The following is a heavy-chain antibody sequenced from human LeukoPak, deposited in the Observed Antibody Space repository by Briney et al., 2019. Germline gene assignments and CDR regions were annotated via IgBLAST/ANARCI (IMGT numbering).Heavy chain of an antibody. J-gene: IGHJ4*02. D-gene: IGHD5-18*01. CDR2: ISYDGSNK. CDR3: AREGGGYSYGLDY. V-gene: IGHV3-30-3*01. Sequence: GGSLRLSCAASGFTFSSYAMHWVRQAPGKGLEWVAVISYDGSNKYYADSVKGRFTISRDNSKNTPYLQMNSLRAEDTAVYYCAREGGGYSYGLDYWGQGTLVTVSS. CDR1: GFTFSSYA.